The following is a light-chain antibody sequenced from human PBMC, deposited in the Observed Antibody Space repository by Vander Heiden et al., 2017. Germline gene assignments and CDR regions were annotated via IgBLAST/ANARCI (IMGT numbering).Light chain of an antibody. J-gene: IGKJ1*01. CDR2: AAS. V-gene: IGKV1-39*01. Sequence: DIQMTQSPSSLSAFVGDRVTITCRASQSISVYLNWYQQKPGKPPKLLIYAASTLQSGVPSRFSGSGYGTDFTLTISSLQPEDFATYYCQQSYNSWTFGQGTKVQVK. CDR1: QSISVY. CDR3: QQSYNSWT.